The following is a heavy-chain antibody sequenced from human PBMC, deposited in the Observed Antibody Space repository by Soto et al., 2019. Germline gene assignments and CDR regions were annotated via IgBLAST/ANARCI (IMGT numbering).Heavy chain of an antibody. D-gene: IGHD4-17*01. CDR1: GGTFSSYA. J-gene: IGHJ5*02. CDR3: ARAVTTKVDWFDP. CDR2: IIPIFGTA. Sequence: SVKVSCKASGGTFSSYAISWVRQAPGQGLEWMGGIIPIFGTANYAQKFQGRVTVTADESTSTAYMELSSLRSEDTAVYYCARAVTTKVDWFDPWGQGTLVTVSS. V-gene: IGHV1-69*13.